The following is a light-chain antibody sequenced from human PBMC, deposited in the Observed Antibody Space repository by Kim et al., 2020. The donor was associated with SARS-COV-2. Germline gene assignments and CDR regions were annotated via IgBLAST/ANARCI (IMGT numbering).Light chain of an antibody. J-gene: IGKJ1*01. V-gene: IGKV1-27*01. CDR2: AAS. Sequence: DIQMTQSPSSLSAAVGDRVTITCRASRGISNYLGWYQQKPGKIPTLLVYAASALQSGVPSRFSGSGSGTDFTLTINSLQPDDVATYYCQNYNSAPRTFGRGTKVDIK. CDR3: QNYNSAPRT. CDR1: RGISNY.